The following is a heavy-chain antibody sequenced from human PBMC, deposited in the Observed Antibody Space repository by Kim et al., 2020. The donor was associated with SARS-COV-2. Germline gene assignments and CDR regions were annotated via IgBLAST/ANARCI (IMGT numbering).Heavy chain of an antibody. V-gene: IGHV3-15*01. Sequence: GGSLRLSCAASGFTFSNAWMTWVRQAPGKGLEWVGRIKRKIEGETKDYAAPVKGRFAISRDDSQNRLYLQMNTLEVEDTAVYYCFAGAGRSDTDYWGQGTLVTVSS. D-gene: IGHD2-8*02. CDR2: IKRKIEGETK. J-gene: IGHJ4*02. CDR3: FAGAGRSDTDY. CDR1: GFTFSNAW.